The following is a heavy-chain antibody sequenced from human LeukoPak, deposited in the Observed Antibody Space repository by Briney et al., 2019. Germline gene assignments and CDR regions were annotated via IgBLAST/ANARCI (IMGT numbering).Heavy chain of an antibody. V-gene: IGHV3-74*01. D-gene: IGHD3-10*01. CDR1: GFTLNNYW. CDR2: INSDGSST. Sequence: GGSLRLSCAASGFTLNNYWMHWVRQAPGKGLVWVSRINSDGSSTGYADSVKGRFTISRDSAKNTLYLQMKSLKFEDTAIYYCVGGEYTVRRGARLDYWGQGTLVTVSS. J-gene: IGHJ4*02. CDR3: VGGEYTVRRGARLDY.